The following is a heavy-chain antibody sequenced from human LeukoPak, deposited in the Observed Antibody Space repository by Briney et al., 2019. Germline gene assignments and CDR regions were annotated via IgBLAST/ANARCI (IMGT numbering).Heavy chain of an antibody. D-gene: IGHD2-2*01. J-gene: IGHJ4*02. CDR2: IRFDSSIT. CDR3: SSTSLAWAGFDY. CDR1: GFSFNIYG. V-gene: IGHV3-30*02. Sequence: GGSLRLSCAASGFSFNIYGMHWVRQAPGTGLEWVAFIRFDSSITYYRDSVKGRFTISRDNSKNTVFLQMNNLRAEDTAVYYCSSTSLAWAGFDYWGQGTLVTVSS.